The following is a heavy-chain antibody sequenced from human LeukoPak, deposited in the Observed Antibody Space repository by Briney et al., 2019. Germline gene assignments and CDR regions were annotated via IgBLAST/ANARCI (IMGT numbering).Heavy chain of an antibody. CDR1: GFTFSSYA. Sequence: HSGRSLRLSCAASGFTFSSYAMHWVRQAPGKGLEWVSVVSFDGSDKYYVDSVKGRFSISRDNSRITLYLQMDSLRVDDTAVYYCARRGREVYNFDQWGQGTLVTVSS. V-gene: IGHV3-30*04. J-gene: IGHJ5*02. CDR2: VSFDGSDK. D-gene: IGHD5-24*01. CDR3: ARRGREVYNFDQ.